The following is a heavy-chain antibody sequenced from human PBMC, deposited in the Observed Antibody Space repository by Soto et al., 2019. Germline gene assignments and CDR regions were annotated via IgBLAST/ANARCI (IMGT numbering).Heavy chain of an antibody. V-gene: IGHV4-39*01. CDR3: ARHYTIFGVVTSIGKNWFDP. Sequence: SETLSLTCTVSGGSISSSSYYWGWIRQPPGKGLEWIGSIYYSGSTYYNPSLKSAVTISVDTSKNQFSLKLSSVTAADTAVYYCARHYTIFGVVTSIGKNWFDPWGQGTLVTVSS. J-gene: IGHJ5*02. CDR1: GGSISSSSYY. D-gene: IGHD3-3*01. CDR2: IYYSGST.